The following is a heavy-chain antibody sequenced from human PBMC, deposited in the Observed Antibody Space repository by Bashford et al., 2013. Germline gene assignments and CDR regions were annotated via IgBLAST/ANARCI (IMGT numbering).Heavy chain of an antibody. CDR3: ARDVQGGRLTAYMDV. CDR1: GITFNDPA. Sequence: GGSLRLSCAASGITFNDPAMHWVRQAPGKGLEWVSGISWDSSGIGYADSVQGRFTISRDNAKNSLHLEMNSLKDEDTAVYYCARDVQGGRLTAYMDVWGKGTTVTVSS. CDR2: ISWDSSGI. D-gene: IGHD1-1*01. V-gene: IGHV3-9*01. J-gene: IGHJ6*03.